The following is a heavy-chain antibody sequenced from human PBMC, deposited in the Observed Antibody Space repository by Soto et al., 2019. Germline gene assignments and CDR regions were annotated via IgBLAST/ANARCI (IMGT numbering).Heavy chain of an antibody. Sequence: QVQLQESGPGLVKPSQTLSLTCTVSGGSISSGDYYWSWIRQPPGKGLEWIGYIYYSGTTYYNPSLQSRVTLSVDTSTNEFPLKLSSVTAADTAVYYCASRGTTTYCSGGSCYARGFDYWGQGTLVTVSS. CDR1: GGSISSGDYY. V-gene: IGHV4-30-4*01. CDR3: ASRGTTTYCSGGSCYARGFDY. J-gene: IGHJ4*02. D-gene: IGHD2-15*01. CDR2: IYYSGTT.